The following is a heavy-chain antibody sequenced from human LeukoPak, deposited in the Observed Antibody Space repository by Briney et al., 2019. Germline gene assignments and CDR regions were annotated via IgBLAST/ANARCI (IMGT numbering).Heavy chain of an antibody. V-gene: IGHV3-30*18. CDR1: GFTFSSYG. Sequence: GGSLRLSCAASGFTFSSYGMHWVRQAPGKGLEWVAVISYDGSNKYYADSVKGRFTISRDNSKNTLYLQMNSLRAEGTAVYYCAKGQSYYYDSSGYYWDIDYWGQGTLVTVSS. CDR2: ISYDGSNK. CDR3: AKGQSYYYDSSGYYWDIDY. J-gene: IGHJ4*02. D-gene: IGHD3-22*01.